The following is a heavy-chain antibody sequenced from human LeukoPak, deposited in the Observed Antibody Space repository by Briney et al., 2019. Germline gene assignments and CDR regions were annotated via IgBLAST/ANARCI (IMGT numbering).Heavy chain of an antibody. V-gene: IGHV1-58*01. J-gene: IGHJ3*01. CDR1: GFTFTSSA. CDR2: IVVGSGNT. CDR3: AAEAAYYYDSRDAFDV. D-gene: IGHD3-22*01. Sequence: SVKASCKASGFTFTSSAVQWVRQARGQRLEWIGWIVVGSGNTNYAQKFQERVTITRDMSTSLVYMELSSLRSEDTAVYYCAAEAAYYYDSRDAFDVWGQGTMVTVSS.